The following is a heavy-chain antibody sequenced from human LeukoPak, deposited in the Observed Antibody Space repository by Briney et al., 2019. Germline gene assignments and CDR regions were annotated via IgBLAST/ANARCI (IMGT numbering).Heavy chain of an antibody. V-gene: IGHV3-21*04. CDR3: ARDPTVDYGDYQRAY. D-gene: IGHD4-17*01. Sequence: GGSLRLSCAASGFTFSSYSMNWVRQAPGKGLEWVSSISSSSSYIYYADSVKGRFTISRDNAKNSLYLQMNSLRAEDTAVYYCARDPTVDYGDYQRAYWGQGTLVTVSS. CDR1: GFTFSSYS. CDR2: ISSSSSYI. J-gene: IGHJ4*02.